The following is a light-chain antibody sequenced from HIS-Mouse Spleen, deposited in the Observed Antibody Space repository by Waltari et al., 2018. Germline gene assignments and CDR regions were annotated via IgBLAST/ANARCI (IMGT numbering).Light chain of an antibody. J-gene: IGKJ1*01. V-gene: IGKV1-5*03. Sequence: DIQMTQSPSTLSASVGDRVTITCRASQSISSWLAWYQQKPGKAPKLLIYKASSLESGGPARFSRSGSGTEFTLTISSLQPYDFATYYCQQYNSYSRTVGQGTKVEIK. CDR3: QQYNSYSRT. CDR2: KAS. CDR1: QSISSW.